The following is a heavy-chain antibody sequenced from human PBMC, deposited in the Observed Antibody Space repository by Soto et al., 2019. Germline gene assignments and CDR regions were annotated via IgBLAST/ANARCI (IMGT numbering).Heavy chain of an antibody. CDR1: DVSISSSLYY. V-gene: IGHV4-39*01. D-gene: IGHD3-22*01. J-gene: IGHJ4*02. Sequence: PSETLSLTCTVSDVSISSSLYYWGWIRQPPGEGLEWIGTVYYSGKTYYNSSLKSRVTISVDTSKNQFSLKLSSVTAADTAVYYCMLGSGWKDFDYWGQGTLVTVS. CDR2: VYYSGKT. CDR3: MLGSGWKDFDY.